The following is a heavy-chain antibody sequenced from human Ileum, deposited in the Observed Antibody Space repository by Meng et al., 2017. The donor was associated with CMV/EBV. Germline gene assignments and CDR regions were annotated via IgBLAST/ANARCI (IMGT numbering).Heavy chain of an antibody. CDR1: AGSVSSGSYY. CDR3: ARVITIFGVVIFDY. CDR2: IYYSGST. J-gene: IGHJ4*02. Sequence: SAGSVSSGSYYWSWIRQPPGKGLEWIGYIYYSGSTNYNPSLKSRVTISVDTSKNQFSLKLSSVTAADTAVYYCARVITIFGVVIFDYWGQGTLVTVSS. D-gene: IGHD3-3*01. V-gene: IGHV4-61*01.